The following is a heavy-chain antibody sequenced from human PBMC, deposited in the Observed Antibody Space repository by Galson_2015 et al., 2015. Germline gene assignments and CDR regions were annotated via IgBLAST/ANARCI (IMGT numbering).Heavy chain of an antibody. D-gene: IGHD3-10*01. CDR2: ISYDGSNK. Sequence: SLRLSCAASGFTFSSYGMHWVRQAPGKGLEWVAVISYDGSNKYYADSVKGRFTISRDNSKNTLYLQMNSLRAEDTAVYYCARDPPLTLGSGPYYYGMDVWGQGTTVTVSS. V-gene: IGHV3-30*03. CDR1: GFTFSSYG. CDR3: ARDPPLTLGSGPYYYGMDV. J-gene: IGHJ6*02.